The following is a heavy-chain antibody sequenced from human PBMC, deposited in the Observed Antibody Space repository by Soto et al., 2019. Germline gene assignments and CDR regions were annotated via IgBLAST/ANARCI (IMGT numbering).Heavy chain of an antibody. J-gene: IGHJ4*02. CDR2: IRAYNGNT. CDR1: GYTFTSYG. V-gene: IGHV1-18*01. Sequence: ASVKVSCKASGYTFTSYGISWVRQAPGQGLEWMGWIRAYNGNTNYAQKLQGRVTMTTDTSTSTAYMELRSLRSDDTAVYYCARVGESGYYDSRGYLDYWGQGTLVTVSS. D-gene: IGHD3-22*01. CDR3: ARVGESGYYDSRGYLDY.